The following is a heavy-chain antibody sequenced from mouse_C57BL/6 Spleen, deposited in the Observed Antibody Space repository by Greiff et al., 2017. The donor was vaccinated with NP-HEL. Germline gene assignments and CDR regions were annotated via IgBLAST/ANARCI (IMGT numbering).Heavy chain of an antibody. D-gene: IGHD2-5*01. CDR1: GFTFSSYG. J-gene: IGHJ2*01. V-gene: IGHV5-6*01. CDR2: ISSGGSYT. Sequence: EVQGVESGGDLVKPGGSLKLSCAASGFTFSSYGMSWVRQTPDTRLEWVATISSGGSYTYYPDSVKGRFTLSRDNAKNTLYLQMSSLKSEDTAMYYCASYYSNSYFDYWGQGTTLTVSS. CDR3: ASYYSNSYFDY.